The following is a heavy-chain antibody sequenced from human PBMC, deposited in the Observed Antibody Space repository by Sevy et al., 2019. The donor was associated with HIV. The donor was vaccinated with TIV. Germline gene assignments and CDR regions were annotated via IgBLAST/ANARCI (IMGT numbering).Heavy chain of an antibody. D-gene: IGHD1-1*01. CDR1: GYTLTELS. Sequence: ASVKDSCKVSGYTLTELSMHWVRQAPGKGLEWMGGFDPEDGETIYAQKFQGRVTMTEDTSTDTAYMELSSLRSEDTAVYYCATAPGRVTNFDAFDIWGQGTMVTVSS. CDR2: FDPEDGET. V-gene: IGHV1-24*01. J-gene: IGHJ3*02. CDR3: ATAPGRVTNFDAFDI.